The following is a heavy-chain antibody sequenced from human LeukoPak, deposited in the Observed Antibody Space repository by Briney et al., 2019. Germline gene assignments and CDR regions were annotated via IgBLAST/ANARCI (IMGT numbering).Heavy chain of an antibody. CDR3: AKDHSSGWETRLDY. D-gene: IGHD6-19*01. V-gene: IGHV3-30*18. J-gene: IGHJ4*02. CDR2: ISYDGSNK. CDR1: GFTFSSYG. Sequence: GGSLRLSCAASGFTFSSYGMHWVRQAPGKGLERVAVISYDGSNKYYADSVRGRFTISRDNSKNTLYLQMNSLRAEDTAVYYCAKDHSSGWETRLDYWGQGTLVTVSS.